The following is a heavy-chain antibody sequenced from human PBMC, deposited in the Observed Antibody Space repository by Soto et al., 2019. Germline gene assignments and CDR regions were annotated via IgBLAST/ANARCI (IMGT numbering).Heavy chain of an antibody. CDR3: AKPKRDVVTYYFDN. CDR1: GFTFTSYA. CDR2: ISGSGSST. D-gene: IGHD3-22*01. J-gene: IGHJ4*02. V-gene: IGHV3-23*01. Sequence: GGSLRLSCAASGFTFTSYAMSWVRQAPGRGLEWVSSISGSGSSTYYADSVKGRFTISRDNSKSTLYPQMDSLRPDDTAVYYCAKPKRDVVTYYFDNWGQGALVTVPQ.